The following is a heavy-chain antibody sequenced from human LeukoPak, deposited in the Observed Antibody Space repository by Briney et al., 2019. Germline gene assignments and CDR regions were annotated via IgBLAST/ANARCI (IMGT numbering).Heavy chain of an antibody. CDR2: IYTSGIT. D-gene: IGHD6-6*01. CDR1: GGSVGRGTYS. CDR3: ARADYSSSPLDY. J-gene: IGHJ4*02. Sequence: PSETLSLTCTVSGGSVGRGTYSWYWIRQPAGKGLEWIGRIYTSGITNYHPSLESRVTISIDTSRNQFSLRLTSVTAADTAVYFCARADYSSSPLDYWGQGTLVTVSS. V-gene: IGHV4-61*02.